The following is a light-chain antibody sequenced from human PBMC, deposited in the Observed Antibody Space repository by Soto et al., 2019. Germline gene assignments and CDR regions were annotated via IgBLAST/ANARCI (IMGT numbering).Light chain of an antibody. CDR3: QQLDSYPIT. V-gene: IGKV1-9*01. Sequence: DIQLTQSPSFLSASVGDRVTITCRASQGISSSLAWYQEKPGEAPKLLIYDASTLQSGVPSRFSGSGSGTEFTLTISSLQPEDFATYYCQQLDSYPITFGQGTRLEIK. J-gene: IGKJ5*01. CDR2: DAS. CDR1: QGISSS.